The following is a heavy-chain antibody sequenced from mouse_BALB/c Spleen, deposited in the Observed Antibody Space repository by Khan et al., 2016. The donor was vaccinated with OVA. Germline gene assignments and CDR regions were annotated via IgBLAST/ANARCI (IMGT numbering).Heavy chain of an antibody. V-gene: IGHV3-2*02. Sequence: EVQLQESGAGLVKPSQSLSLTCTVTGYSITSDYAWNWIRQFPGNKLGWTGYITNSGSTSYIPSLKSRISITRDKSKTQFFLQLHTMTSEDTTTDYCARCRAYWGQGTLVTVSA. CDR3: ARCRAY. J-gene: IGHJ3*01. CDR2: ITNSGST. D-gene: IGHD6-1*01. CDR1: GYSITSDYA.